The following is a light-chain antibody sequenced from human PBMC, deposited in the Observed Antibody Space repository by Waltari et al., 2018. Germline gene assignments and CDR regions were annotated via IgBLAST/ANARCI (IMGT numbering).Light chain of an antibody. CDR1: QDISIF. V-gene: IGKV1-27*01. CDR3: QKYNSAPLT. J-gene: IGKJ4*01. CDR2: AAS. Sequence: VGDRVTITCRASQDISIFLAWYQQKPGNVPKLLIYAASTLQSGDPSRFGGSGSGTDFTLTISSLQPADVATYYCQKYNSAPLTFGGGTKVEIK.